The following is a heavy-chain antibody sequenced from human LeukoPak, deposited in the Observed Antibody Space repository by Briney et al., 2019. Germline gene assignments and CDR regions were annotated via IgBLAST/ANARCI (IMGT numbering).Heavy chain of an antibody. Sequence: ASVKVSCKASGGTFSSYAISWVRQAPGQGREGMGGIIPIFCTANYAQKFQGRVTITTDESTSTAYMELSSLRSEDTAVYYCARGSAFYDSSGYLSYYFDYWGQGTLVTVSS. D-gene: IGHD3-22*01. V-gene: IGHV1-69*05. CDR1: GGTFSSYA. J-gene: IGHJ4*02. CDR3: ARGSAFYDSSGYLSYYFDY. CDR2: IIPIFCTA.